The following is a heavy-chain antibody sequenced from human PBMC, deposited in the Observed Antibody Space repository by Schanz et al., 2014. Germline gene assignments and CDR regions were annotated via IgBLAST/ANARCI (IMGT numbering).Heavy chain of an antibody. CDR2: INTGVNT. J-gene: IGHJ4*02. CDR1: GFNFSDYA. CDR3: ARKVVATIGGYYDN. D-gene: IGHD5-12*01. Sequence: EVHLLESGGGLVPPGGSLRLSCAASGFNFSDYAMTWVRQAPGKGLEWVSAINTGVNTYYADSVKGRFTISRDNSKNSLYLQMNSLRAEDTAVYYCARKVVATIGGYYDNWGQGTLVIVSS. V-gene: IGHV3-23*01.